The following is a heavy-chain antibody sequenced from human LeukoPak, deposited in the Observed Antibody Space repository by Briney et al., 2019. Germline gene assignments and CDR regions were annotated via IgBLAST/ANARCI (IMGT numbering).Heavy chain of an antibody. J-gene: IGHJ6*02. CDR1: GGSISSYY. CDR3: ARERLLWFGELLYYYGMDV. D-gene: IGHD3-10*01. V-gene: IGHV4-59*06. Sequence: SETLSLTCTVSGGSISSYYWSWIRQPAGKGLEWIGYIYYSGSTYYNPSLKSRVTISVDTSKNQFSLKLSSVTAADTAVYYCARERLLWFGELLYYYGMDVWGQGTSVTASS. CDR2: IYYSGST.